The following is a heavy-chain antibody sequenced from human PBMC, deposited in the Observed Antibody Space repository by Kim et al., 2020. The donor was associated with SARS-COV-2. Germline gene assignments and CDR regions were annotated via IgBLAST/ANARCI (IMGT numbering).Heavy chain of an antibody. CDR1: GGSISRYY. CDR2: IYYRGST. CDR3: ARRGGYEDYFDY. Sequence: SETLSLTCTVSGGSISRYYWSWIRQPPGKGLEWIGFIYYRGSTNYNPSLKSRVTISVDTSKNQFSLKLSSVTAAVTAVYYCARRGGYEDYFDYWGHGAL. D-gene: IGHD5-12*01. J-gene: IGHJ4*03. V-gene: IGHV4-59*08.